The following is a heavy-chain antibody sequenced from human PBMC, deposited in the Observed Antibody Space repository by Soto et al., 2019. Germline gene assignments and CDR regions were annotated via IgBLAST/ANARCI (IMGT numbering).Heavy chain of an antibody. J-gene: IGHJ4*02. CDR1: GFTFSNAW. CDR3: TTGSTSTKNY. Sequence: EVQLVESGGGLVIPGGSLRLSCAASGFTFSNAWLSWVRQAPGKGLEWVGRIKSKTDGGTTDYTAPVKGRFTISRDDSKNTLYLQMNSMKLEDTAVYYCTTGSTSTKNYWGQGTLVTVSS. CDR2: IKSKTDGGTT. V-gene: IGHV3-15*01. D-gene: IGHD6-6*01.